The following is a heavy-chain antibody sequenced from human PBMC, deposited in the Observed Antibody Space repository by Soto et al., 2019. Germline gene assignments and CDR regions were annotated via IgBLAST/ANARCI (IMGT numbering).Heavy chain of an antibody. J-gene: IGHJ5*02. CDR1: GYTFTSYY. Sequence: ASVKVSCKASGYTFTSYYMHWVRQAPGQGLEWMGIINPSGGSTSYAQKFQGRVTMTRDTSTSTVYMELSSLRSEDTAVYYCARNGLRYFDWAHNRFDPWGQGTLVTVSS. CDR3: ARNGLRYFDWAHNRFDP. V-gene: IGHV1-46*03. D-gene: IGHD3-9*01. CDR2: INPSGGST.